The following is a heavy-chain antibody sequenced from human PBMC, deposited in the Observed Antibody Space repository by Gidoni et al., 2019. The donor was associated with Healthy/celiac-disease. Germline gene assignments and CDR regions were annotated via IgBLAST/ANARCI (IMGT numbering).Heavy chain of an antibody. D-gene: IGHD6-13*01. CDR2: IWYDGSNK. CDR1: GLTFSSYG. Sequence: QVQLVESGGGVVQPGRSLRLSCAASGLTFSSYGMHWVRQAPGKGLEWVAVIWYDGSNKYYADSVKGRFTISRDNSKNTLYLQMNSLRAEDTAVYYCARSIAAAGPEWFDPWGQGTLVTVSS. J-gene: IGHJ5*02. CDR3: ARSIAAAGPEWFDP. V-gene: IGHV3-33*01.